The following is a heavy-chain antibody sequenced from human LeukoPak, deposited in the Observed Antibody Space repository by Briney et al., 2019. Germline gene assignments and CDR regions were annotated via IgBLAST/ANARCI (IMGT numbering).Heavy chain of an antibody. V-gene: IGHV1-2*02. J-gene: IGHJ6*03. Sequence: ASVKVSCKASGYTFTGYYMHWVRQAPGQGLEWMGWINPNSGGTNYAQKFQGRVTMTRDTSISTAYMELSRLRSDDTAVYYCARGGRVRGEWYYYYMDVWGKGTTVTVSS. CDR1: GYTFTGYY. D-gene: IGHD3-10*01. CDR2: INPNSGGT. CDR3: ARGGRVRGEWYYYYMDV.